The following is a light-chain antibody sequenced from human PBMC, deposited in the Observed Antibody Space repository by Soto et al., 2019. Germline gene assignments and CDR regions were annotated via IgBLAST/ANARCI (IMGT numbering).Light chain of an antibody. Sequence: EIVLTQSPATLSLSPGERATLSCRASQTVGSYLAWFRQTPGQTPRLLIYDTSIRATGVPARFSGSGSGTDLTLTISSLEAEDFAIYYCQQRSDWPPTFGQGTKVDIK. J-gene: IGKJ1*01. CDR3: QQRSDWPPT. CDR2: DTS. V-gene: IGKV3-11*01. CDR1: QTVGSY.